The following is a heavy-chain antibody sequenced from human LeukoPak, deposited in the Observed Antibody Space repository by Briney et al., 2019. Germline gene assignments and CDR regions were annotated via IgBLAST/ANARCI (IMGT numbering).Heavy chain of an antibody. J-gene: IGHJ4*02. D-gene: IGHD6-6*01. Sequence: QAGGSLRLSCAVSGFTFRTYVMSWVRQAPGMGLEWVSTISGGGGKAYYSDAVKGRVTISRDNSNNTVYLQMNSLRAEDSAVYYCARDGPSIAADFDCWGQGTLVTVSS. CDR3: ARDGPSIAADFDC. V-gene: IGHV3-23*01. CDR1: GFTFRTYV. CDR2: ISGGGGKA.